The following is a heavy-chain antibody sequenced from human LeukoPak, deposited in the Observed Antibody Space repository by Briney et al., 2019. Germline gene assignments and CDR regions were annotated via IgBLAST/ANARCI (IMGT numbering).Heavy chain of an antibody. V-gene: IGHV1-18*04. CDR2: IRPYNGDT. Sequence: ASVKVSCKASGYTFTGYYMHWVRQAPGQGLEWMGWIRPYNGDTNYAQNLQGRVTMTTDTSTSTAYMELRSLRSDDTAVYYCARVLYGNYGTLGYWGQGTLVTVSS. J-gene: IGHJ4*02. CDR1: GYTFTGYY. D-gene: IGHD4-11*01. CDR3: ARVLYGNYGTLGY.